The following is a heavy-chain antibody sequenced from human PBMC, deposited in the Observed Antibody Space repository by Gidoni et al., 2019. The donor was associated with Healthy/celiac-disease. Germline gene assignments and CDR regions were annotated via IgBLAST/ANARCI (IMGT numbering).Heavy chain of an antibody. V-gene: IGHV3-48*03. CDR1: GFTFSSYE. J-gene: IGHJ4*02. Sequence: EVQLVESGGGLVQPGGSLRLSCAASGFTFSSYEMNWVRQAPGKGLEWVSDISSSGSTIYYADSVKGRFTISRDNAKNSLYLQMNSLRAEETAVYYCARDPKGNYGGNYWGQGTLVTVSS. CDR2: ISSSGSTI. D-gene: IGHD4-17*01. CDR3: ARDPKGNYGGNY.